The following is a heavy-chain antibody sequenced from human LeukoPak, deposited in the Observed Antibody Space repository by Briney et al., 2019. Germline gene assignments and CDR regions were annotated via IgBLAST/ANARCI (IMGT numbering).Heavy chain of an antibody. CDR2: ISPYNGNT. V-gene: IGHV1-18*04. D-gene: IGHD2-2*01. Sequence: GASVKVSCKASGYTSTTYGISWVRQAPGQGLEWMGWISPYNGNTNYAQKVQGRVTMIIDTSTSTAYMELRSLRSDDTAVYYCAGDRSSTWTGGWFDPWGQGTLVIVSS. J-gene: IGHJ5*02. CDR1: GYTSTTYG. CDR3: AGDRSSTWTGGWFDP.